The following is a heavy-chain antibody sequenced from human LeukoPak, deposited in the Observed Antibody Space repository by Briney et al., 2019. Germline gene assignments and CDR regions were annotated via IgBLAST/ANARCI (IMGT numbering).Heavy chain of an antibody. CDR3: ARELRYLRQIDY. V-gene: IGHV1-46*01. Sequence: GASVKVSCKASGYTFITYYIHWVRQAPGQGLEWMGIVNPNSGTTNYAQKFQGRLAMTRDTSTSTVYMDLSSLESEDTAVYYCARELRYLRQIDYWGQGTLVTVSS. D-gene: IGHD3-9*01. CDR1: GYTFITYY. J-gene: IGHJ4*02. CDR2: VNPNSGTT.